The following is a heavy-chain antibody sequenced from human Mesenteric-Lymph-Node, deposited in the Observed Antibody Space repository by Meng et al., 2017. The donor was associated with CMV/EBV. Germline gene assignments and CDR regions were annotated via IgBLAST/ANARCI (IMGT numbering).Heavy chain of an antibody. D-gene: IGHD6-19*01. CDR2: INHSGST. CDR1: GGSFSGYY. J-gene: IGHJ5*02. CDR3: ARGLGSGWFGDRSFDP. Sequence: SETLSLTCAVYGGSFSGYYWSWIRQPPGKGLEWIGEINHSGSTNYNPSLKSRVTISVDTSKNQFSLKLSSVTAADTAVYYCARGLGSGWFGDRSFDPWGQGTLVTVSS. V-gene: IGHV4-34*01.